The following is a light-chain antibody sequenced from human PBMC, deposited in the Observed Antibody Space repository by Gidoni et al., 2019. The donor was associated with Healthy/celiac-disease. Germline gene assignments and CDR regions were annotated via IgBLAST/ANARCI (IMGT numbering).Light chain of an antibody. CDR1: QSISSW. CDR3: QNLT. J-gene: IGKJ3*01. Sequence: DIQMTQSPSTLSASVGDRVTITCRASQSISSWLAWYQQKPGKAPKLLIYDASSLESGVPSRFSGSGSGTEFTLTISSLQPDDFATYYCQNLTFXPXTKVEIK. CDR2: DAS. V-gene: IGKV1-5*01.